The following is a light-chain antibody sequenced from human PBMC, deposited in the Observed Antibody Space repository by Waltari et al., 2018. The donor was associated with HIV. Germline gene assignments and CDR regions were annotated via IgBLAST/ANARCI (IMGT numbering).Light chain of an antibody. CDR2: RND. CDR1: HSNRASHF. J-gene: IGLJ3*02. Sequence: QSVVTQPPSASGTPGQRVSISCSGRHSNRASHFVSWSQQLPGAAPKLLVYRNDKRPSGVPDRFSASKSDTSASLAISGLRPEDEAVYFCAAWDDTLHGWVFGTGTKMTVL. V-gene: IGLV1-47*01. CDR3: AAWDDTLHGWV.